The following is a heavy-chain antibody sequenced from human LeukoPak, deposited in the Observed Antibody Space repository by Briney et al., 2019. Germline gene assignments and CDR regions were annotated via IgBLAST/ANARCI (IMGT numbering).Heavy chain of an antibody. D-gene: IGHD3-22*01. CDR2: ISYSGGS. CDR3: ARVGDTSGYYYYFDY. V-gene: IGHV4-59*08. Sequence: SETLSLTCTVSGGSISSYYWSWVPQPPGKGLEWVGYISYSGGSTYNPSLKRRVTISIDTSKNQFSLRLSSVTAADTALYYCARVGDTSGYYYYFDYWGQGTLVTVSS. CDR1: GGSISSYY. J-gene: IGHJ4*02.